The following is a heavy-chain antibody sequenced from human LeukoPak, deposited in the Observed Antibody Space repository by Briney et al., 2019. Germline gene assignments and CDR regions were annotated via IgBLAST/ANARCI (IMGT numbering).Heavy chain of an antibody. CDR2: INTDGRTT. CDR3: SRDTADDAFDI. V-gene: IGHV3-74*01. Sequence: GGSLRLSCAASGFTFSSYWMHWVRQAPGKGLVWVSRINTDGRTTSYAHSVKGRFTISRENAKNTLYLQMNSLRDEDTAVYYCSRDTADDAFDIWGQGTMVTVSS. CDR1: GFTFSSYW. J-gene: IGHJ3*02.